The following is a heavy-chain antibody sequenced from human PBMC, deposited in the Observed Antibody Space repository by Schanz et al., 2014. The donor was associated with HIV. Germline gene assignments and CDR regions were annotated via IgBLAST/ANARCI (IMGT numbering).Heavy chain of an antibody. J-gene: IGHJ1*01. CDR3: AGAAYGSRGIGASESCKH. CDR2: ISDYNADT. D-gene: IGHD6-13*01. CDR1: GYTFTSYG. V-gene: IGHV1-18*01. Sequence: QVQLVQSGAEVKKPGASVKVSCKASGYTFTSYGVSWVRQAPGQGLEWMGWISDYNADTKYAQKVQGRVTMTTDTSASTAYMALRGLRTVGTAVYYWAGAAYGSRGIGASESCKHWGQGTLVTVSS.